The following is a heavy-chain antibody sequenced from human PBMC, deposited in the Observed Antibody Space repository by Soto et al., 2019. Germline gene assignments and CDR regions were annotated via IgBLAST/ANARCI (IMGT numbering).Heavy chain of an antibody. V-gene: IGHV3-48*01. D-gene: IGHD3-10*01. Sequence: GGSLRLSCAASGFTFSSYSMNWVRQAPGKGLEWVSYISSSSSTIYYADSVKGRFTISRDNAKNSLYLQMNSLRAEDTAVYYCARGSYYYGSGYNWFDPWGQGTLVTVSS. CDR1: GFTFSSYS. CDR3: ARGSYYYGSGYNWFDP. CDR2: ISSSSSTI. J-gene: IGHJ5*02.